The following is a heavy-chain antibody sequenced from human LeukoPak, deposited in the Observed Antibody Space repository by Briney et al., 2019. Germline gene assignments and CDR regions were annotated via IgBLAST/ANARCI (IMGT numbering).Heavy chain of an antibody. D-gene: IGHD1-26*01. CDR2: IKPNSGGT. Sequence: ASVKVSCKASGYTFTGYYIHWVRQAPGQGLEWMGWIKPNSGGTNYAQKFQGRVTMTRDTSISTAYMELSRLRSDDTAVYYCARGSIVGATFDYFDYWGQGTLVTVSS. CDR3: ARGSIVGATFDYFDY. CDR1: GYTFTGYY. V-gene: IGHV1-2*02. J-gene: IGHJ4*02.